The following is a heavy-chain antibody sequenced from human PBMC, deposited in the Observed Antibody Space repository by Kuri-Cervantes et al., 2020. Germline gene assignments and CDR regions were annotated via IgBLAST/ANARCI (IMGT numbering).Heavy chain of an antibody. CDR3: AKDYSVGSSPY. CDR2: ISGSGGST. Sequence: GESLKISCAASGFTFSSYAMSWVRQAPGKGLEWVSTISGSGGSTYYADSVKGRFTISRDSSKNTLYLQMNSLRAEDTALYYCAKDYSVGSSPYWGQGTLVTVSS. J-gene: IGHJ4*02. V-gene: IGHV3-23*01. D-gene: IGHD6-6*01. CDR1: GFTFSSYA.